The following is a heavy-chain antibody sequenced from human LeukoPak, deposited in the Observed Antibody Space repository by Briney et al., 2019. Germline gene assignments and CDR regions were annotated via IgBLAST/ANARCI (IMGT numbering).Heavy chain of an antibody. J-gene: IGHJ3*02. CDR3: ARVSDDAFDI. CDR2: IYSGGTT. Sequence: TGGSLRLPCAASGFTVSSNYMNWVRQAPGKGLDWVSVIYSGGTTYYTDSVKGRFTISRDNSKNTLYLQMNSLRAEDTAVYYCARVSDDAFDIWGQGTMVTVSS. V-gene: IGHV3-53*01. CDR1: GFTVSSNY.